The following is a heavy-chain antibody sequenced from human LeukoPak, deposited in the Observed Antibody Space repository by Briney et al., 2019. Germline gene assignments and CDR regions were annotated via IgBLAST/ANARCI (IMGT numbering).Heavy chain of an antibody. CDR3: ARGAYYYYDMDV. V-gene: IGHV5-51*01. J-gene: IGHJ6*02. CDR1: GYSFSSYW. CDR2: IYPGDSES. Sequence: GESLKISCKGSGYSFSSYWIGWVRQMPGKGLEWMGIIYPGDSESRYSPSFQGQVSISVDKSISTAYLQWSSLKASDTAMYSCARGAYYYYDMDVWGQGTTVTVSS.